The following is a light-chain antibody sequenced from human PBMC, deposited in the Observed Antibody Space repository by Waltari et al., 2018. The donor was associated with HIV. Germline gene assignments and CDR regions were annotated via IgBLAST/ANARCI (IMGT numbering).Light chain of an antibody. CDR3: SSYAGNNNWV. Sequence: QSALTQPPSASGSPGQSVTIPCTGTSGSVGGSKSASWYQQFPGKAPKVLISEVSKRPSGVPARYSGSKSGNTASLTVSGLQAEDEADYYCSSYAGNNNWVFGGGTKLTVL. V-gene: IGLV2-8*01. CDR1: SGSVGGSKS. J-gene: IGLJ3*02. CDR2: EVS.